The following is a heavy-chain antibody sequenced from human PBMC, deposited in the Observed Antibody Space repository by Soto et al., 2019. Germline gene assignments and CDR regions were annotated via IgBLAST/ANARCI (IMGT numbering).Heavy chain of an antibody. CDR1: GVSISDGGYT. CDR3: ASTPGYCSGGSCYYGMAV. V-gene: IGHV4-30-2*01. CDR2: IYHTKNT. J-gene: IGHJ6*02. Sequence: QLQLQESGSGLVKPSQTLSLTCTVSGVSISDGGYTWSWIRQPPGKGLEWIGYIYHTKNTYYSPSLTSRVTMSVDKFRNQFSLRLSSVTAADAALYYCASTPGYCSGGSCYYGMAVWGQGTTVTVSS. D-gene: IGHD2-15*01.